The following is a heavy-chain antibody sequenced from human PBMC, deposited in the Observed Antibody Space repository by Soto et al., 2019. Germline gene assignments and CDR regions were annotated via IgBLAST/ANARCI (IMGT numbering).Heavy chain of an antibody. CDR1: GGSISSGGYY. J-gene: IGHJ4*02. D-gene: IGHD4-17*01. Sequence: QVQLQESGPGLVKPSQTLSLTCTVSGGSISSGGYYWSWIRHHPGKALDWMGYIYYSGSTYYNPSLKSRVTISVDTSKNQFSLKLSSVTAADTAVYYCARSPEATVTAFDYWGQGTLVTVSS. CDR2: IYYSGST. CDR3: ARSPEATVTAFDY. V-gene: IGHV4-31*03.